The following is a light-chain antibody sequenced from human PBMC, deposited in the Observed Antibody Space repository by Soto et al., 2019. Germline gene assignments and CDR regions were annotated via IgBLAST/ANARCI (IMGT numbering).Light chain of an antibody. CDR3: QQYGSSPQIT. J-gene: IGKJ5*01. Sequence: DIVMTQAPLSLPVTRGEPASISCRSSQSLIHSNGYNYLDWYLQTPGQAPRLXXYDASIRATGIPERFSGSGSGTDFTLTISRLEPEGFAVYYCQQYGSSPQITFGQGTRLEIK. CDR2: DAS. CDR1: QSLIHSNGYNY. V-gene: IGKV3-20*01.